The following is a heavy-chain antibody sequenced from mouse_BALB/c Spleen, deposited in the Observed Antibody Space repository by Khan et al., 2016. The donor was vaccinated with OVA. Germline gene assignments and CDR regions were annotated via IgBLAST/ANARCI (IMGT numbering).Heavy chain of an antibody. V-gene: IGHV1S132*01. CDR1: GYIFTSYW. CDR2: IYPGTDNS. Sequence: VQLQQSGAELVRPGASVKLSCKTSGYIFTSYWIHWVKQRSGQGLEWIARIYPGTDNSYYNEKFKDKATLTADKSSSTAYMQLSSLKSEDSDVYFCAREKDLYHFDHWGQGTTLTVAS. J-gene: IGHJ2*01. CDR3: AREKDLYHFDH.